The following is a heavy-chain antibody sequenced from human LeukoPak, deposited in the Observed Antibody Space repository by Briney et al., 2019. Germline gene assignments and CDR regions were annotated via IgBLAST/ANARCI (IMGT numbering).Heavy chain of an antibody. CDR3: ARDLLRQPMATINPFDY. J-gene: IGHJ4*02. CDR1: GFTFSSYS. CDR2: ISSSSSYI. D-gene: IGHD5-24*01. Sequence: GGSLRLSCAASGFTFSSYSMNWVRQAPGQGLEWVSSISSSSSYIYYADSVRGRFTISRDNAKNSLSLQMNSLRAEDTAAYYCARDLLRQPMATINPFDYGGQGTLVSVSS. V-gene: IGHV3-21*01.